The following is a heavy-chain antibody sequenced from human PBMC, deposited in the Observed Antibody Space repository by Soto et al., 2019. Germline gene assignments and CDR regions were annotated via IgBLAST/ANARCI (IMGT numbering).Heavy chain of an antibody. V-gene: IGHV1-18*01. J-gene: IGHJ5*02. CDR1: GYTFRNYG. CDR2: ISPYNGYT. D-gene: IGHD6-13*01. CDR3: ARNTSGAAGTFDP. Sequence: ASVKVSCKASGYTFRNYGLSWVRQAPGQGLEWMGWISPYNGYTKYAQKFQGRVTMTTDTSTSTAYMELRSLKSDDTAMYYCARNTSGAAGTFDPWGQGTLVTVSS.